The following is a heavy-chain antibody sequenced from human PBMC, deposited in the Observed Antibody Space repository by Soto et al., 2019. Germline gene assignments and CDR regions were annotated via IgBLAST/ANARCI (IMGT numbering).Heavy chain of an antibody. CDR1: GGSFSGYY. Sequence: SETLSLTCAVYGGSFSGYYWSWIRQPPGKGLEWIGEINHSGSTNYNPSLKSRVTISLDTSKNQFSLKLSSVTAADTAVYYCARELIAARPLGYWGQGTLVTVSS. CDR2: INHSGST. J-gene: IGHJ4*02. V-gene: IGHV4-34*01. CDR3: ARELIAARPLGY. D-gene: IGHD6-6*01.